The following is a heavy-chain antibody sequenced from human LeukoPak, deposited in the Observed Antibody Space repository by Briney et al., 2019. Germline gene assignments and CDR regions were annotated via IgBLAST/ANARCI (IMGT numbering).Heavy chain of an antibody. J-gene: IGHJ4*02. CDR3: ARKGGLFDY. CDR1: GGSLRDYY. CDR2: IYYNGST. Sequence: SETLSLTCTVSGGSLRDYYWSWIRQSPGKGLEWIGYIYYNGSTNYNPSLKSRVTISVDMSKNQFSLKMSSVTAADTAVYYCARKGGLFDYWGQGRLVTVSS. V-gene: IGHV4-59*01. D-gene: IGHD2-15*01.